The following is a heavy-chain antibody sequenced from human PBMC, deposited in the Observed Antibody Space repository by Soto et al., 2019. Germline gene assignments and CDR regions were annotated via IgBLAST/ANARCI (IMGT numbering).Heavy chain of an antibody. J-gene: IGHJ4*02. V-gene: IGHV3-48*03. CDR3: ARETSYGQSATIVGEF. CDR1: GFRFNEYE. CDR2: INSGGSLI. D-gene: IGHD3-10*01. Sequence: EVQLVESGGDLVQPGGSLRLSCVGSGFRFNEYEINWVRQAPGKGLEWISYINSGGSLIYYAASVKGRFTISRDNYKDSVYLQMNSLRADDTALYYCARETSYGQSATIVGEFWGQGTLVTVSS.